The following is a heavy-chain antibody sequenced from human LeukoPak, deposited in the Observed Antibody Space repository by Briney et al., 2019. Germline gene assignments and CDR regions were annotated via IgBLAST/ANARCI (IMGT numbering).Heavy chain of an antibody. CDR2: ISWNSGSI. D-gene: IGHD5-12*01. CDR1: GFTFDDYA. Sequence: GRSLRLSCAASGFTFDDYAMHWVRQAPGKGLEWVSVISWNSGSIGYADSVKGRFTISRDNAKNSLYLQMNSLRAEDMALYYCAKDLDIVATGAFDYWGQGTLVTVSS. J-gene: IGHJ4*02. CDR3: AKDLDIVATGAFDY. V-gene: IGHV3-9*03.